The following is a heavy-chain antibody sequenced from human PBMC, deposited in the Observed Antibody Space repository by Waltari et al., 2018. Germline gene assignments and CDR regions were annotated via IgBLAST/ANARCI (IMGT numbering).Heavy chain of an antibody. CDR3: ATVPGIATSGNDGIDI. CDR2: INGNGGST. J-gene: IGHJ3*02. V-gene: IGHV3-20*04. D-gene: IGHD6-13*01. CDR1: GFTFDDYG. Sequence: EVQLVESGGGVVWPGGSLRLSCAASGFTFDDYGMSWVRQAPGKGLEGVSDINGNGGSTGYADSVKGRFTISRDSAKTSLYLQMNSLRAEDTALYYCATVPGIATSGNDGIDIWGQGTMVTVSS.